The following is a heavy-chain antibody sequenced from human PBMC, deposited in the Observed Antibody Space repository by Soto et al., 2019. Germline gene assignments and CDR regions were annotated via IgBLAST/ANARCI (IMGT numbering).Heavy chain of an antibody. V-gene: IGHV4-30-4*01. CDR1: GGPISSGDYY. CDR3: ARQYGGYEYYFDN. CDR2: IYHGGIT. Sequence: SETLSLTCTVSGGPISSGDYYWSWIRQPPGKGLEWIGYIYHGGITNYNPSLKSRLNISSDTSKNQFSLRLGSVSAADTAIYYCARQYGGYEYYFDNWGQGTLVTVSS. D-gene: IGHD5-12*01. J-gene: IGHJ4*02.